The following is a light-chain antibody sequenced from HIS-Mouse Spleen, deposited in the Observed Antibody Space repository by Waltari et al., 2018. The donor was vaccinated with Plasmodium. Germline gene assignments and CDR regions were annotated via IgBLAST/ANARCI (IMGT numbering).Light chain of an antibody. CDR1: ELPKQY. CDR3: QSADSSGTPNWV. Sequence: SYELTQPPSVSVSPGQTARITCAGDELPKQYAYWYKQKPGQAHVLLIYKDSERPSGNPERVSGSSSGTTVTLTISGVQAEDEADYYCQSADSSGTPNWVFGGGTKLTVL. V-gene: IGLV3-25*03. J-gene: IGLJ3*02. CDR2: KDS.